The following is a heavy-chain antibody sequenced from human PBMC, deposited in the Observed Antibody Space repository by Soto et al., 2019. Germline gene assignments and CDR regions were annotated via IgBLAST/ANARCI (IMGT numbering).Heavy chain of an antibody. V-gene: IGHV1-18*04. D-gene: IGHD3-3*01. CDR3: ARLWSGYYPTYNWFDP. J-gene: IGHJ5*02. CDR1: GYTFTSYG. Sequence: QVQLVQSGAEVKKPGASVKVSCKASGYTFTSYGISWVRQAPGQGLEWMGCISAYNGNTNYAQKLQGRVTMTTDTSTSTAYMELRSLRSDDTAVYYCARLWSGYYPTYNWFDPWGQGTLVTVSS. CDR2: ISAYNGNT.